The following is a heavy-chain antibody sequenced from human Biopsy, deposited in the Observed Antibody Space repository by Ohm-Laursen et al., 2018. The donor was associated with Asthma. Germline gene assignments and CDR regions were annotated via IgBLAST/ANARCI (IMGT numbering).Heavy chain of an antibody. CDR2: INSVFGTT. J-gene: IGHJ4*02. Sequence: ASVKASCKSLGGTFTTYAIGWVRQAPGQGLEWMGGINSVFGTTTYPQKFQDRVTITADDSTSTVFMELSSLRSEDTAVYYCARKAGSCISRTCYSLDFWGQGTLVTVSS. V-gene: IGHV1-69*13. CDR3: ARKAGSCISRTCYSLDF. CDR1: GGTFTTYA. D-gene: IGHD2-2*01.